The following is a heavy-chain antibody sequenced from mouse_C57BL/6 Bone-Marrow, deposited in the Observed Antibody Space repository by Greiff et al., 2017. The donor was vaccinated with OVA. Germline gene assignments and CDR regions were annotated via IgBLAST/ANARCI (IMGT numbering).Heavy chain of an antibody. CDR3: ARLGYYGSSYEWYFDV. D-gene: IGHD1-1*01. CDR2: IYPGSGNT. J-gene: IGHJ1*03. V-gene: IGHV1-76*01. Sequence: QVHVKQSGAELVRPGASVKLSCKASGYTFTDYYINWVKQRPGQGLEWIARIYPGSGNTYYNEKFKGKATLTAEKSSSTAYMQLSSLTSEDSAVYFCARLGYYGSSYEWYFDVWGTGTTVTVSS. CDR1: GYTFTDYY.